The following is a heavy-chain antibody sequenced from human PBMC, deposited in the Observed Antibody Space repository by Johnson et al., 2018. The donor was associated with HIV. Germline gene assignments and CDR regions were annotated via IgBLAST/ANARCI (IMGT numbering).Heavy chain of an antibody. V-gene: IGHV3-30*02. D-gene: IGHD5-24*01. CDR2: IAHDESIT. CDR1: GFTFANYG. Sequence: QVQLVESGGGVVQPGGSLRLSCAASGFTFANYGMHWVRQAPGKGLEWVAFIAHDESITHYADSVKGRFTMSRDNSKNTLYLQMNSLRAEDTALYYCAKDIYGYDAFDIWGQGTMVTVSS. J-gene: IGHJ3*02. CDR3: AKDIYGYDAFDI.